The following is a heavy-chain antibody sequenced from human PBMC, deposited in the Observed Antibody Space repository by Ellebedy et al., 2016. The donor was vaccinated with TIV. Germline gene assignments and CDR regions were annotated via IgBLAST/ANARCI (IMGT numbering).Heavy chain of an antibody. Sequence: GESLKISCAASGFTFSSYSMNWVRQAPGKGLEWVSYISSSSSTIYYADSVKGRFTISRDNAKNSLYLQMNSLRAEDTAVYYCAKSIAVAPYAGYFDYWGQGTLVTVSS. V-gene: IGHV3-48*04. CDR2: ISSSSSTI. J-gene: IGHJ4*02. CDR1: GFTFSSYS. D-gene: IGHD6-19*01. CDR3: AKSIAVAPYAGYFDY.